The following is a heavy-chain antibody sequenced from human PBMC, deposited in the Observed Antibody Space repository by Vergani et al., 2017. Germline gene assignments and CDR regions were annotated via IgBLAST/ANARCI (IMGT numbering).Heavy chain of an antibody. CDR1: GASVNTYY. J-gene: IGHJ4*02. D-gene: IGHD3-10*01. Sequence: QVQLQESGPGLVKPSETLSLTCTVSGASVNTYYWSWIRQPPGTGLEWLWYGSFRWETLYYPSGKGRMTRSLNTSSTQFSLYLTSVTAADTAVYDCASSRIYYSAGRPDYWGQGTLVTVSS. CDR3: ASSRIYYSAGRPDY. V-gene: IGHV4-59*02. CDR2: GSFRWET.